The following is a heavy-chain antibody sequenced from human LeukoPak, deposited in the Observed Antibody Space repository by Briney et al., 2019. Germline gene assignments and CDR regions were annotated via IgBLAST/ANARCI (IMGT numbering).Heavy chain of an antibody. J-gene: IGHJ4*02. D-gene: IGHD5-18*01. CDR3: ARKGGYGYSYGY. CDR2: INWNGGST. V-gene: IGHV3-20*04. Sequence: GGSLRLSCAASGFTFDDYGMSWVRQAPGKGLEWVSGINWNGGSTGYADSVKGRFTVSRDNSKNTLFLQMNSLRADDTAVYYCARKGGYGYSYGYWGQGTLVTVSS. CDR1: GFTFDDYG.